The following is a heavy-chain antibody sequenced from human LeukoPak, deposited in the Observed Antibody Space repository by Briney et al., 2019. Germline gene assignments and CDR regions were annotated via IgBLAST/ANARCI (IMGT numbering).Heavy chain of an antibody. D-gene: IGHD5-12*01. V-gene: IGHV4-30-2*01. CDR1: GGSISSGGYS. Sequence: SETLSLTCAVSGGSISSGGYSWSWIRQPPGKGLEWIGYIYHSGSTYYNPSLKSRVTISVDRSKNQFSLKLSSVTAADTAVYYCARGGYASDYWGQGTLVTVSS. CDR3: ARGGYASDY. CDR2: IYHSGST. J-gene: IGHJ4*02.